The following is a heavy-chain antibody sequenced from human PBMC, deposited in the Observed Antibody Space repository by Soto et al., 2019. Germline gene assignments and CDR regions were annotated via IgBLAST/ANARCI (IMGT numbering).Heavy chain of an antibody. D-gene: IGHD6-13*01. CDR2: ISGSGGST. CDR3: AKNRRFGSSPYYMDV. CDR1: WVPCSSYA. Sequence: GQSLRHSSSSSWVPCSSYALSWVRQDTGKGLEWVSAISGSGGSTYYADSVKGRFTISRDNSKNTLYLQMNSLRAEDTAVYYCAKNRRFGSSPYYMDVWGKGTTVTVSS. V-gene: IGHV3-23*01. J-gene: IGHJ6*03.